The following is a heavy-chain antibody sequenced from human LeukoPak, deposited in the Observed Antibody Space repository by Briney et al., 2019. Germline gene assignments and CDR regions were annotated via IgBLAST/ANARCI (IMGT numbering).Heavy chain of an antibody. CDR3: ARERPGWELLLYYYYGMDV. J-gene: IGHJ6*02. CDR2: IYHSGST. Sequence: PSQTLSLTCTVSGGSISSGGYYWSWIRQPPGKGLEWIGYIYHSGSTYYNPSLKSRVTISVDRSKNQFSLKLSSVTAADTAVYYCARERPGWELLLYYYYGMDVWGQGTTVTVSS. D-gene: IGHD1-26*01. CDR1: GGSISSGGYY. V-gene: IGHV4-30-2*01.